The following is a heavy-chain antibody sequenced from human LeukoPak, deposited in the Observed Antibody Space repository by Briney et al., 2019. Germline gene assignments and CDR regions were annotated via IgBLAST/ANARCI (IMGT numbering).Heavy chain of an antibody. D-gene: IGHD3-3*01. V-gene: IGHV1-2*02. CDR1: GYTFTGYY. J-gene: IGHJ4*02. CDR3: ARGWSGYYPYYFDY. CDR2: INPNSGGT. Sequence: ASVKVSCKASGYTFTGYYMHWVRQAPGQGLEWMGWINPNSGGTNYAQKFQGGVTMTRDTSISTAYMELSRLRSDDTAVYYCARGWSGYYPYYFDYWGQGTLVTVSS.